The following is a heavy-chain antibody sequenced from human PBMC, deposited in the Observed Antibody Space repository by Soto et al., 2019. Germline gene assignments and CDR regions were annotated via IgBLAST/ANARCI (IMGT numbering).Heavy chain of an antibody. J-gene: IGHJ6*02. D-gene: IGHD6-19*01. Sequence: ASVKVSCKASGYTFTSYGISWVRQAPGQGLEWMGWISAYNGNTNYAQKLQGRVTMTTDTSTSTAYMELRSLRSDDTAVYYCARGSGWYMSHYYYVMDVWGQGTTVTVSS. CDR2: ISAYNGNT. V-gene: IGHV1-18*01. CDR1: GYTFTSYG. CDR3: ARGSGWYMSHYYYVMDV.